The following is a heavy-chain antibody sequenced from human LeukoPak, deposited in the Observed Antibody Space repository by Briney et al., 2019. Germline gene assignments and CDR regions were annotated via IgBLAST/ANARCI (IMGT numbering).Heavy chain of an antibody. D-gene: IGHD6-19*01. Sequence: GGSLRLSCAASGFTVSSNYMTWVSQAPGKGLEWVSVIYSGGSTYYADSVKGRFTISRDSSKNTLSLQMNSLRAEDTAVYYCARVSSGFVDYWGQGTLVTVSS. CDR1: GFTVSSNY. V-gene: IGHV3-53*01. CDR2: IYSGGST. CDR3: ARVSSGFVDY. J-gene: IGHJ4*02.